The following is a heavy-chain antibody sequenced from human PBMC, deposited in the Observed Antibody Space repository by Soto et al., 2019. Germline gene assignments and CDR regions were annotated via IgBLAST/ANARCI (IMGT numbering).Heavy chain of an antibody. CDR3: ATQVDIVSTGRGALDI. J-gene: IGHJ3*02. D-gene: IGHD5-12*01. CDR1: GYAFTSYY. V-gene: IGHV1-46*01. Sequence: ASVKVACKASGYAFTSYYMHWVRQAPGEGLEWMGVINPSGGSTSYAQKFQGRVTMTRDTSTSTVYMELSSLRFEDTAVYYCATQVDIVSTGRGALDIWGQGTMVT. CDR2: INPSGGST.